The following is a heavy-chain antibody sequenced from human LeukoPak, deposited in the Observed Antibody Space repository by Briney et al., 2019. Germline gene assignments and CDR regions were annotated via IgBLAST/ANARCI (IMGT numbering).Heavy chain of an antibody. J-gene: IGHJ4*02. CDR3: ARGPPRLGLDF. V-gene: IGHV4-59*01. Sequence: PSETLSLTCTVPGGSISNYYWSWIRQPPGKGLEWIGYVYYSGSTNYNPSLKSRLTMSVDTSKNQFSLKLKSVTAADAAVYYCARGPPRLGLDFWGQGALVTVSS. CDR2: VYYSGST. CDR1: GGSISNYY.